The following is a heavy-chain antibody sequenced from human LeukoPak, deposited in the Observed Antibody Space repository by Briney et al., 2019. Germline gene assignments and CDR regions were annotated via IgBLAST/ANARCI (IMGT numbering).Heavy chain of an antibody. CDR3: ARFKVPRVRWSGFYYMDV. CDR1: GGSISSGSYY. D-gene: IGHD3-3*01. V-gene: IGHV4-39*01. Sequence: PSETLSLTCTVSGGSISSGSYYWGWIRQPPGKGLEWIGSIYYSGSTYYNPSLKSRVTISVDTSKNQFSLKLSSVTAADTAVYYCARFKVPRVRWSGFYYMDVWGKGTTVTVSS. CDR2: IYYSGST. J-gene: IGHJ6*03.